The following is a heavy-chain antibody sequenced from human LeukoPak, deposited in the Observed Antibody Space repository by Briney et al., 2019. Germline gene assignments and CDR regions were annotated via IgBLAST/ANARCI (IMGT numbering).Heavy chain of an antibody. CDR3: AKTITPFTTNWDNSPGAFDV. Sequence: PGGSLRLSCATSGFTFGSYAMNWVRQAPGRGLEWVSSLPSGGGPSYADSVKGRFTVSRDNSKNTLYLQINSLRADDTAVYYCAKTITPFTTNWDNSPGAFDVWGQGTVVTVSS. CDR2: LPSGGGP. CDR1: GFTFGSYA. D-gene: IGHD1/OR15-1a*01. V-gene: IGHV3-23*01. J-gene: IGHJ3*01.